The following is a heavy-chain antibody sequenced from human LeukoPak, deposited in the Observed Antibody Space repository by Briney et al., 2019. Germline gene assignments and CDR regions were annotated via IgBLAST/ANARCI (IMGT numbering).Heavy chain of an antibody. V-gene: IGHV1-18*01. Sequence: ASVKVSCKASGYTFNRFVISWVRQAPGQGLEWLGWISAYDGNTNYAQNVQGRVTMTTDTSTSTAYMELRSLRFDDTGVYYCARDKVIASAGTPNWFDPWGQGTLVTVSS. CDR3: ARDKVIASAGTPNWFDP. D-gene: IGHD2-15*01. CDR1: GYTFNRFV. CDR2: ISAYDGNT. J-gene: IGHJ5*02.